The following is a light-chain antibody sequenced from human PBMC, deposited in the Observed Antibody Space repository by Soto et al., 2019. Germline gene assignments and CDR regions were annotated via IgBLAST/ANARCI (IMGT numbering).Light chain of an antibody. J-gene: IGKJ1*01. Sequence: EIVMTQSPATLYLSPGERATLSCSASQSVSSKLACYQKKPGQAPRLLIYDTFTRATDIPARFSGSGSGTEFTLTITSLQSEDFAVDSFQQYYMWPGTFVQGTKVEIE. CDR3: QQYYMWPGT. CDR1: QSVSSK. CDR2: DTF. V-gene: IGKV3D-15*01.